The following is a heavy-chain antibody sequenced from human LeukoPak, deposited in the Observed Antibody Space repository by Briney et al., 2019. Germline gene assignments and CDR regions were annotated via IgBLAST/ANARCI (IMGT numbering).Heavy chain of an antibody. V-gene: IGHV3-9*01. Sequence: GGSLRLSCAASGFTFDDYAMHWVRHAPGKGLEWVSGISWNSGSIGYADSVKGRFTISRDNAKNSLYLQMNSLRAEDTALYYCAKDMGGYYDSFDDWGQGTLVTVSS. D-gene: IGHD3-22*01. CDR1: GFTFDDYA. CDR3: AKDMGGYYDSFDD. CDR2: ISWNSGSI. J-gene: IGHJ4*02.